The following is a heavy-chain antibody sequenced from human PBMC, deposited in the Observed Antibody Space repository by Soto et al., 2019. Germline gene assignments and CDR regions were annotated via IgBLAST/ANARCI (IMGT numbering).Heavy chain of an antibody. CDR2: ISAYNGNT. D-gene: IGHD6-19*01. Sequence: ASVKVSCKASGYTFTSYGISWVRQAPGQGLEWMGWISAYNGNTNYAQKLQGRVTMTTDTSTSTAYMELRSLRSDDTAVYYCATEDPVWLVFDYWGQGTLVTVSS. V-gene: IGHV1-18*01. CDR3: ATEDPVWLVFDY. CDR1: GYTFTSYG. J-gene: IGHJ4*02.